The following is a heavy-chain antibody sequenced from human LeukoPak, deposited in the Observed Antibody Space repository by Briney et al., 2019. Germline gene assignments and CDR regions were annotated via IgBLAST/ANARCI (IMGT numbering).Heavy chain of an antibody. V-gene: IGHV3-21*04. J-gene: IGHJ4*02. CDR1: GFTFSSYS. D-gene: IGHD3-10*01. CDR3: ARNYGSGRGLDY. CDR2: ISRRSESI. Sequence: GGSLRLSGAASGFTFSSYSMNWVRQVPGKGLEWVSSISRRSESISYADSVKGRFTISRDNAKKSLYLQTNSLRAEDTAVYYCARNYGSGRGLDYWGQGTLVTVFS.